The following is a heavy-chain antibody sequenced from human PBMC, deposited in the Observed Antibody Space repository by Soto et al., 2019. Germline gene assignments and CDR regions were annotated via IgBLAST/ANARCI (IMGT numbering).Heavy chain of an antibody. CDR1: GFTFTSSA. Sequence: SVKVSCKASGFTFTSSAVQWVRQARGQRLEWIGWIVVGSGNTNYAQKFQERVTITRDMSTSTAYMELSSLRSEDTAVYYCAAVPSSGYYYADFDYWGQGTLVTVSS. CDR2: IVVGSGNT. V-gene: IGHV1-58*01. CDR3: AAVPSSGYYYADFDY. J-gene: IGHJ4*02. D-gene: IGHD3-22*01.